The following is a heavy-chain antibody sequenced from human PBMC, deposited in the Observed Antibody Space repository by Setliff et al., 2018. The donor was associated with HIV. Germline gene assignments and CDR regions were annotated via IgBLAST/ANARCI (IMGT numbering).Heavy chain of an antibody. Sequence: PGGSLRLSCATSRFSFSTFWMTWVRQAPGKGLEWIANINEDGSEKNYVDSVKGRFTISRDNAKNSLFLQMSSLRVEDTAVYYCARGHYTSSSGWGRGTLVTVSS. CDR1: RFSFSTFW. V-gene: IGHV3-7*03. CDR3: ARGHYTSSSG. J-gene: IGHJ4*02. D-gene: IGHD6-6*01. CDR2: INEDGSEK.